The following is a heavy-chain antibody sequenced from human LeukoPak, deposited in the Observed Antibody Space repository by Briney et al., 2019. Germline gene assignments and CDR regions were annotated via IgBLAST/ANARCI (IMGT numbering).Heavy chain of an antibody. Sequence: GPVKVSFKASGYTFTSYDINWVRQATGQGLEWMGWMNPNSGNTGYAQKFQGRVTMTRNTSISTAYMELSSLRSEDTAVYYCARGDCTNGVCGETWGQGTLVTVSS. CDR3: ARGDCTNGVCGET. CDR1: GYTFTSYD. CDR2: MNPNSGNT. D-gene: IGHD2-8*01. J-gene: IGHJ4*02. V-gene: IGHV1-8*01.